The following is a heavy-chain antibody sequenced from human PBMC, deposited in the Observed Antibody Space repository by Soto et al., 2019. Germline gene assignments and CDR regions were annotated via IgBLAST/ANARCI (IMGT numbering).Heavy chain of an antibody. CDR3: ASPKDGYCSGGSCYYYYGMDV. J-gene: IGHJ6*02. D-gene: IGHD2-15*01. CDR1: GYSFTSYW. V-gene: IGHV5-10-1*01. Sequence: PGESLKISCKGSGYSFTSYWISWVRQMPGKGLEWMGRIDPSDSYTNYSPSFQGHVTISADKSISTAYLQWSSLKASDTAMYYCASPKDGYCSGGSCYYYYGMDVWGQGTTVTVS. CDR2: IDPSDSYT.